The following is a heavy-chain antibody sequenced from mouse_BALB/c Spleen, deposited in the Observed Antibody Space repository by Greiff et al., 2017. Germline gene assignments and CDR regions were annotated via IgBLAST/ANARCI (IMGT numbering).Heavy chain of an antibody. J-gene: IGHJ4*01. V-gene: IGHV1-7*01. D-gene: IGHD2-14*01. CDR3: ARGYRYEYAMDY. CDR1: GYTFTSYW. Sequence: QVQLQQSGAELAKPGASVKMSCKASGYTFTSYWMHWVKQRPGQGLEWIGYINPSTGYTEYNQKFKDKATLTADKSSSTAYMQLSSLTSDDSAVYYCARGYRYEYAMDYWGQGTSVTVSS. CDR2: INPSTGYT.